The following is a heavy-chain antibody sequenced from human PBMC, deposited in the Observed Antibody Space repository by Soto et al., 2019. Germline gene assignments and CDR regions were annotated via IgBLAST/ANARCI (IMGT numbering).Heavy chain of an antibody. CDR1: GFTFSSYG. V-gene: IGHV3-30*18. Sequence: QVQLVESGGGVVQPGRSLRLSCAASGFTFSSYGMHWGRQAPGKGLEWVAVISYDGSNKYYADSVKGRFTISRDNSKNTLYLQMNSLRAEDTAVYYCAKDQRAMVRGVIFPFFDYWGQGTLVAVSS. CDR2: ISYDGSNK. J-gene: IGHJ4*02. D-gene: IGHD3-10*01. CDR3: AKDQRAMVRGVIFPFFDY.